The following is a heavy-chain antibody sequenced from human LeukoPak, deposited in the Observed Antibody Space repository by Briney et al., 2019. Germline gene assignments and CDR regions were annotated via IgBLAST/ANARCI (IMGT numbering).Heavy chain of an antibody. D-gene: IGHD1-14*01. J-gene: IGHJ2*01. V-gene: IGHV3-21*01. CDR1: GFTFSDYS. Sequence: TGGSLRLSCAASGFTFSDYSMNWDRQAPGKGLEWVSSISSSSSYIYYADSMKGRFTISRDNAKNSLYLQMNSLRGEDTAVYYCARGYDWYFDLWGRGTLVTVSS. CDR3: ARGYDWYFDL. CDR2: ISSSSSYI.